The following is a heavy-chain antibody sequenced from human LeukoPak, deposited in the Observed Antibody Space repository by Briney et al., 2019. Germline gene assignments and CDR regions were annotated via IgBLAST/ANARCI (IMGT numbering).Heavy chain of an antibody. D-gene: IGHD3-22*01. V-gene: IGHV5-51*01. CDR2: IYPGDSDT. CDR3: ARIPVYYDSSGYYYEAGYYYYGMDV. CDR1: GYSFTSYW. J-gene: IGHJ6*02. Sequence: PGESLKISCKGSGYSFTSYWIGWVRQMPGKGLEWMGIIYPGDSDTRYSPSFQGQVTISADQSISTAYLQWSSLKASDTAMYYCARIPVYYDSSGYYYEAGYYYYGMDVWGQGTTVTVSS.